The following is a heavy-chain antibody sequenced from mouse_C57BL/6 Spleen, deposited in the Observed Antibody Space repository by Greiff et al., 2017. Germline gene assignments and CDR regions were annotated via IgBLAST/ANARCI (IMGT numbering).Heavy chain of an antibody. CDR3: TTITTVVAVDY. J-gene: IGHJ2*01. D-gene: IGHD1-1*01. V-gene: IGHV14-4*01. CDR2: IDPENGDT. Sequence: EVQLQQSGAELVRPGASVKLSCTASGFNIKDDYMHWVKQRPEQGLEWIGWIDPENGDTEYASKFQGKATITADTSSNTAYLQLSSLTSEDTAVYNCTTITTVVAVDYGGQGTTLTVSS. CDR1: GFNIKDDY.